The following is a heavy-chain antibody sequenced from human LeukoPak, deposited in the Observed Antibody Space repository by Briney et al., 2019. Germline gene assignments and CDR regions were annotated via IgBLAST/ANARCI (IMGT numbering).Heavy chain of an antibody. CDR2: ISHSGST. V-gene: IGHV4-34*01. D-gene: IGHD2-15*01. CDR1: GGSFSGYY. Sequence: SETLSLTCAVYGGSFSGYYWSWIRQPPWRGREWIGEISHSGSTNYNPSLNSQVTISVHTSKNQFSLKLSYVTAADTAVYYCARSLGGVVVSWGYFDYWGQKTRVTVPS. J-gene: IGHJ4*02. CDR3: ARSLGGVVVSWGYFDY.